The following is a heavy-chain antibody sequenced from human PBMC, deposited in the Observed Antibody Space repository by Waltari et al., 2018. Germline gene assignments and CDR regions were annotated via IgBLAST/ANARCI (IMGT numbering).Heavy chain of an antibody. Sequence: QLQLQESGPGLVKPSETLSLICSVSGAPISSISYYLGWIRPSPGKGLEWIVSIYYNGSTDYNPSLKSRVTMYVETSLNHFSLRLRSVTASDTGVYYCTREEGVFLWFGELRRSPLYFDSWGQGTLVAVSS. CDR3: TREEGVFLWFGELRRSPLYFDS. V-gene: IGHV4-39*02. CDR2: IYYNGST. D-gene: IGHD3-10*01. CDR1: GAPISSISYY. J-gene: IGHJ4*02.